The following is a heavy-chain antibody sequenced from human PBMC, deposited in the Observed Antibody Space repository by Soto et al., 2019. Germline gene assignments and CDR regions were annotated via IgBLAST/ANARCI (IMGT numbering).Heavy chain of an antibody. CDR3: ARKGIAAAGTLTYYGMDV. Sequence: PGESLKISCKGSGYSFTSYWICCCLQMPVKVLEWMGIIYPGDSDTRYSPSFQGQVTISADKSISTAYLQWSSLKASDTAMYYCARKGIAAAGTLTYYGMDVWGQGTTVTVSS. CDR1: GYSFTSYW. J-gene: IGHJ6*02. D-gene: IGHD6-13*01. V-gene: IGHV5-51*01. CDR2: IYPGDSDT.